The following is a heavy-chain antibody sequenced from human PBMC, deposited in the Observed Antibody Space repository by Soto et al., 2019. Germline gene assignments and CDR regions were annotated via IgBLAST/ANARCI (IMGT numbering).Heavy chain of an antibody. CDR3: VRENYYYGMDV. CDR2: INNGGST. V-gene: IGHV3-66*01. J-gene: IGHJ6*02. CDR1: GFDASVNY. Sequence: EVRLVESGGTLVQPGGSLKLSCAASGFDASVNYMTWVRQAPGKGLEWVSAINNGGSTFYTDSVKGRFTISRDDSKNTLFLQINSLRVEDTAMYYCVRENYYYGMDVWGQGTAVTVSS.